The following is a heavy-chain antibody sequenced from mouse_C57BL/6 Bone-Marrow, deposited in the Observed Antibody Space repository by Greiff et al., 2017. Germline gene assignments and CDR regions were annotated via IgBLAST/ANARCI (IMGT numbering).Heavy chain of an antibody. Sequence: EVKLQESGGGLVQPKGSLKLSCAASGFSFNTYAMNWVRQAPGKGLEWVARIRSKSNNYATYYADSVKDRFTISRDDSESMLYLQMNNLKTEDTAMYYCVSLGYYYAMGYWGQGTSVTVSS. CDR3: VSLGYYYAMGY. CDR2: IRSKSNNYAT. D-gene: IGHD4-1*01. V-gene: IGHV10-1*01. J-gene: IGHJ4*01. CDR1: GFSFNTYA.